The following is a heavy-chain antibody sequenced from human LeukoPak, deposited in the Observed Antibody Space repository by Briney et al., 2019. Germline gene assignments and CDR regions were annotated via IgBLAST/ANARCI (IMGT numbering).Heavy chain of an antibody. CDR2: INPNSGGT. D-gene: IGHD2-2*01. V-gene: IGHV1-2*02. CDR1: GYTFTSYD. J-gene: IGHJ4*02. Sequence: ASVKVSCRASGYTFTSYDINWVRQATGQGLEWMGWINPNSGGTNYAQKFQGRVTMTRDTSISTAYMELSRLRSDDTAVYYCAREDIVVVPAAYDYWGQGTLVTVSS. CDR3: AREDIVVVPAAYDY.